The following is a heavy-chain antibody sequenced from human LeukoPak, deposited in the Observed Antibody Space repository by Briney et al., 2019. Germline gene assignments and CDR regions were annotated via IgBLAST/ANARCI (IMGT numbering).Heavy chain of an antibody. Sequence: PGGSLRLSCAASGFTFSSYSMNWVRQAPGKGLEWVSAISGSGGSTYYADSVKGRFTISRYNSKNTLYLQMNSLRAEDTAVYYCAKDDIVGYDAFDIWGQGTMVTVSS. CDR1: GFTFSSYS. CDR3: AKDDIVGYDAFDI. J-gene: IGHJ3*02. D-gene: IGHD2-21*01. V-gene: IGHV3-23*01. CDR2: ISGSGGST.